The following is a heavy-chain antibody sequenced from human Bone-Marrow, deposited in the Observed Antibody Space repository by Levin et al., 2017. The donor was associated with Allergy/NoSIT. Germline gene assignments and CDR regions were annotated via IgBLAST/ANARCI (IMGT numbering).Heavy chain of an antibody. D-gene: IGHD2-2*01. J-gene: IGHJ4*02. V-gene: IGHV3-74*01. CDR2: INSDGSST. CDR1: GFTFSSYW. Sequence: GESLKISCAASGFTFSSYWMHWVRQAPGKGLVWVSRINSDGSSTSYADSVKGRFTISRDNAKNTLYLQMNSLRAEDTAVYYCARAEFVVVPAAIMAFEYDLFDYWGQGTLVTVSS. CDR3: ARAEFVVVPAAIMAFEYDLFDY.